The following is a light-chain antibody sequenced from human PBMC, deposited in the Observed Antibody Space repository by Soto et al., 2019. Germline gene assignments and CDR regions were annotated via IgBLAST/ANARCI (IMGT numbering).Light chain of an antibody. CDR1: QDISSH. CDR3: QQFKFYPLT. J-gene: IGKJ4*02. V-gene: IGKV1-16*02. Sequence: DIQMTQSPSSLSASVGDRVTITFRASQDISSHLAWFQQKPGKAPKSLIYAVTNLYSGVPSKFSGSGSGTTYTRTINNLQSEDFATYYCQQFKFYPLTFAGGTKVEI. CDR2: AVT.